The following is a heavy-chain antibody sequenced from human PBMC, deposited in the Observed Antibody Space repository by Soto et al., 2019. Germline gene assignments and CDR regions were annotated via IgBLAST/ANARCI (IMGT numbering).Heavy chain of an antibody. CDR1: GFTFSGSA. J-gene: IGHJ6*02. CDR2: IRSKANSYAT. Sequence: EVQLVESGGGLVQPGGSLTLSCAASGFTFSGSAMHWVRQASGKGLEWVGRIRSKANSYATAYAASVKGRFTISRDDSKNTAYLQMNSLKTEDTAVYYCTRQRYSSSNYYYGMDVWGQGTTVTVSS. V-gene: IGHV3-73*02. D-gene: IGHD6-6*01. CDR3: TRQRYSSSNYYYGMDV.